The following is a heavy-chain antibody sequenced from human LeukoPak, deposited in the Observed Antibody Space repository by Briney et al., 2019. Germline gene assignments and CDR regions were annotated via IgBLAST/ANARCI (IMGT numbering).Heavy chain of an antibody. Sequence: GSLRLSCAASGFTFSSYAMSWIRQPPGKGLEWIGYIYYSGSTNYNPSLKSRVTISVDTSKNQFSVKLSSVTAADTAVYYCARVLSGSGSYEFYYGMDVWGQGTTVTVS. V-gene: IGHV4-59*01. CDR2: IYYSGST. D-gene: IGHD3-10*01. J-gene: IGHJ6*02. CDR3: ARVLSGSGSYEFYYGMDV. CDR1: GFTFSSYA.